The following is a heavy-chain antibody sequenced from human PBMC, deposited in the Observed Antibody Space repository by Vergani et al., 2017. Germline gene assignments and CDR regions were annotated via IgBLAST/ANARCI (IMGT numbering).Heavy chain of an antibody. CDR2: ISWNSGSI. V-gene: IGHV3-9*01. Sequence: EVQLVESGGGLVQPGRSLRLSCAASGFTFDDYAMHWVRQAPGKGLEWVSGISWNSGSIGYADSVKGRFTISRDNAKNSLYLQMNSLRAEDTALYYCAKGLNYYDYMDVWGKGTTVTVSS. J-gene: IGHJ6*03. D-gene: IGHD3-22*01. CDR1: GFTFDDYA. CDR3: AKGLNYYDYMDV.